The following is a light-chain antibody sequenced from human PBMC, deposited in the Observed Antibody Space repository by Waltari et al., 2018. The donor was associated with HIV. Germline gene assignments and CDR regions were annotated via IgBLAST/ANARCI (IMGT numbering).Light chain of an antibody. V-gene: IGLV2-14*01. Sequence: HSALTQPASVSGSPGQSITISCTGPTRAISDFNFVSWYQQSPGRAPKLSIFEVYSRPSGISDRFSGSKSGVTASLTISALRAEDEADYFCSSYSARGFVVFGGGTKVTVL. CDR1: TRAISDFNF. CDR3: SSYSARGFVV. J-gene: IGLJ3*02. CDR2: EVY.